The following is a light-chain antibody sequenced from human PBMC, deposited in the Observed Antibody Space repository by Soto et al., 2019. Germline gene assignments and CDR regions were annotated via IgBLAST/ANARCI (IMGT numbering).Light chain of an antibody. J-gene: IGKJ2*01. CDR1: QSISSSY. CDR2: GAS. Sequence: EIVLTQSPGTLSLSPGERATLSCRASQSISSSYLAWYQQKPGQAPRVLIYGASSRATGIPDRFSGSGSGPDFTLTISSLEPEDFAVYFCQQYGNPPPNAFGQGTKVEIK. CDR3: QQYGNPPPNA. V-gene: IGKV3-20*01.